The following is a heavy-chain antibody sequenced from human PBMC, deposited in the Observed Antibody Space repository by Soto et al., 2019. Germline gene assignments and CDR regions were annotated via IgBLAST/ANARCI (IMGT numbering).Heavy chain of an antibody. CDR1: GFTFSSYE. V-gene: IGHV3-48*03. CDR2: ISSSGSTI. CDR3: ARDHKGGYYYYGMDV. Sequence: GGSLRLSCAASGFTFSSYEMNWVHQAPGKGLEWVSYISSSGSTIYYADSVKGRFTISRDNAKNSLYLQMNSLGAEDTAVYYCARDHKGGYYYYGMDVWGQGTTVTVSS. J-gene: IGHJ6*02.